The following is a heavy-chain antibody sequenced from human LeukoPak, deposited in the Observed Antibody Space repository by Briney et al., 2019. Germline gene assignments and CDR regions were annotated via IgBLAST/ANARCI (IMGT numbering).Heavy chain of an antibody. Sequence: SVKVSCKASGGTFSSYAISWVRQAPGQGLEWMRGIIPIFGTANYAQKFQGRVTITADESTSTAYMELSSLRSEDTAVYYCARDVTPGNYYDSSGYLLPPNWFDPWGQGTLVTVSS. CDR1: GGTFSSYA. CDR3: ARDVTPGNYYDSSGYLLPPNWFDP. CDR2: IIPIFGTA. J-gene: IGHJ5*02. D-gene: IGHD3-22*01. V-gene: IGHV1-69*13.